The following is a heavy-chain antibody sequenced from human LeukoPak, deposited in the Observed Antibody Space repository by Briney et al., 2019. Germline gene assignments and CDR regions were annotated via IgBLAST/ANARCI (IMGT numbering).Heavy chain of an antibody. CDR3: ALCSGGSCSYGDY. D-gene: IGHD2-15*01. Sequence: ASVKVSCKAFGYTFTGYYMHWVRQAPGQGLEWMGWINPNSGGTNYAQKFQGRVTMTRDTSISTAYMELSRLRSDDTAVYYCALCSGGSCSYGDYWGQGTLVTVSS. J-gene: IGHJ4*02. V-gene: IGHV1-2*02. CDR2: INPNSGGT. CDR1: GYTFTGYY.